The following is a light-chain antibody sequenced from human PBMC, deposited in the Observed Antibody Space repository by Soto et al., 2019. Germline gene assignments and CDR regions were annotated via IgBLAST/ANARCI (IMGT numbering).Light chain of an antibody. J-gene: IGLJ1*01. CDR1: SSDVGGYNF. CDR2: EVS. CDR3: SSYAGSNNRYV. V-gene: IGLV2-8*01. Sequence: QSALTQPPSAXXSXXXXXXXSCTGTSSDVGGYNFVSWYQQHPGKAPKLMIYEVSKRPSGVPDRFSGSKSDNTASLTVSGLQAEDEADYYCSSYAGSNNRYVFGTGTKLTVL.